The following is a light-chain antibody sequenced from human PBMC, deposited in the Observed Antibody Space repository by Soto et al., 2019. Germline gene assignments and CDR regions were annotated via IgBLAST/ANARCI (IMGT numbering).Light chain of an antibody. J-gene: IGKJ1*01. V-gene: IGKV1-5*03. CDR1: QSTSTW. CDR2: EAS. Sequence: DIQMTQSPSTLSASDGDRVTITCRASQSTSTWLAWYQQRPGTTPKLLISEASKLESGVPSRFSGSGSGTEFTLTLSSLQHDDFATYYCHKYITSPYAFGQGTKVEIK. CDR3: HKYITSPYA.